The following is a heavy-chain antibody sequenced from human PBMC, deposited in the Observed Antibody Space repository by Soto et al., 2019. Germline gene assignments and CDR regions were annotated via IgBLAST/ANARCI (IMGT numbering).Heavy chain of an antibody. CDR2: IVVGSGNT. CDR1: GFTFSNSA. J-gene: IGHJ6*02. D-gene: IGHD6-13*01. CDR3: AADIAAASNYYYYGMDV. Sequence: QMQLVQSGPEVKKPGTSVKVSCKTSGFTFSNSAMQWVRQARGQSLEWIGWIVVGSGNTNYAQKFQDRVTITRDIATSTAYRPLSNLQFEDRAGYYCAADIAAASNYYYYGMDVWGQRTTVTVS. V-gene: IGHV1-58*02.